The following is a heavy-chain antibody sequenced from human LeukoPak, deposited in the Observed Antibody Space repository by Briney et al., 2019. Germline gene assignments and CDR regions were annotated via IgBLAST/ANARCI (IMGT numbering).Heavy chain of an antibody. CDR3: TTFYHEYSPY. V-gene: IGHV3-15*01. J-gene: IGHJ4*02. CDR1: GFSFMNAW. CDR2: IKSNADGGTP. D-gene: IGHD2/OR15-2a*01. Sequence: PGGSLRLSCAASGFSFMNAWMIWVRQAPGKGLEWVGRIKSNADGGTPDYAAPARGRFTISRDDSKNTLYLQMNSLKTEDTAVYYCTTFYHEYSPYWGRGTLVTVSS.